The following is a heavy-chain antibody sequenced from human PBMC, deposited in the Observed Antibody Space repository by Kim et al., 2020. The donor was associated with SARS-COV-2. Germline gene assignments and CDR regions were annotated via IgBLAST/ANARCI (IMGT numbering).Heavy chain of an antibody. D-gene: IGHD3-10*01. CDR1: GFTFSSYW. CDR2: INEYGSKI. Sequence: GGSLRLSCAASGFTFSSYWMNWVRQAPGKGPEWVANINEYGSKISYADSVRGRFTISRDNAESSLYLQMNSLRAEDTAMYYCARDGASWGQGTLVTVSS. CDR3: ARDGAS. J-gene: IGHJ5*02. V-gene: IGHV3-7*01.